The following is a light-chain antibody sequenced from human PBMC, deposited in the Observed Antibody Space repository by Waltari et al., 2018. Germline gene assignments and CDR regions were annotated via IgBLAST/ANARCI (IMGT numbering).Light chain of an antibody. CDR1: QSVSSSY. Sequence: EIVLTQSPGTLSLSPGERATLSCRASQSVSSSYLAWYQQKPGQAPRLLIYGASSRATGIPDRFSGSGSGTDFILTISRLEPEDFAVYYCQELNTYPQSLTFGGGTKVEI. V-gene: IGKV3-20*01. CDR3: QELNTYPQSLT. J-gene: IGKJ4*01. CDR2: GAS.